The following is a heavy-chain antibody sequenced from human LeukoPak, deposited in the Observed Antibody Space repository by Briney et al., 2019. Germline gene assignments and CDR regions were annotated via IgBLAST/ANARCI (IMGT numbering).Heavy chain of an antibody. V-gene: IGHV1-2*02. D-gene: IGHD6-13*01. J-gene: IGHJ3*02. Sequence: ASVKVSCKASGYTFTGYYMHWVRQAPGQGLEWMGWINPNSGGTNYAQKFQGRVTMTRDTSISTAYMELSRLRSDDTAVYYCARCDPSSSRDAFDIWGQGTMVTVSS. CDR3: ARCDPSSSRDAFDI. CDR1: GYTFTGYY. CDR2: INPNSGGT.